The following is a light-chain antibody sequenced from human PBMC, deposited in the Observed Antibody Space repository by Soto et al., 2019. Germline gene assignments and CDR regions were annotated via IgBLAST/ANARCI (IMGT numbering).Light chain of an antibody. CDR1: QSVSSY. J-gene: IGKJ5*01. CDR2: GAS. Sequence: EIVLTQSPATLSVSPGETATLSCRASQSVSSYSAWYQQKPGQAPRLLIYGASNRATGIPARFSGSGSGTDFTLTISSLEPEDFAVYYCQQRSNWPPRITFGQGTRLEIK. V-gene: IGKV3-11*01. CDR3: QQRSNWPPRIT.